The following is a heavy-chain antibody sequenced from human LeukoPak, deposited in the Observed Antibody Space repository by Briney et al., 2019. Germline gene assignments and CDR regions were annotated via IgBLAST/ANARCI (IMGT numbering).Heavy chain of an antibody. Sequence: PGGSLRLSCAASAFTFDDYAMHWVRQAPGNGLGWVSGINDDGTYTVYADSVKGQFTISRVNAKNTLYLQMNSLRGEDTAVYYCGREIQAPGKTLEYWGQGTLVTVSS. CDR1: AFTFDDYA. J-gene: IGHJ4*02. CDR3: GREIQAPGKTLEY. CDR2: INDDGTYT. V-gene: IGHV3-74*01.